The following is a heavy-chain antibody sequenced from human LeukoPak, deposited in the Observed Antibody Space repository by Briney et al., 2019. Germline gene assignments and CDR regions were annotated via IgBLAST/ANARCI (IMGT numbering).Heavy chain of an antibody. CDR3: ASRDYYDSSGYYVDAFDI. J-gene: IGHJ3*02. V-gene: IGHV4-34*01. D-gene: IGHD3-22*01. CDR1: GGSFSGYY. Sequence: SETLSLTCAVYGGSFSGYYWSWIRQPPGKGLEWIGEINHSGSTNYNPSLKSRVTISVDTSKNQFSLKLSSVTAADTAVYYCASRDYYDSSGYYVDAFDIWGQGTMVTVSS. CDR2: INHSGST.